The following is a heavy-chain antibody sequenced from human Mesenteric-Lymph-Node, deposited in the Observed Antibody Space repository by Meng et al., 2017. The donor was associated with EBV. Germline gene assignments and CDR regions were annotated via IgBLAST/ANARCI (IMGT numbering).Heavy chain of an antibody. Sequence: QVQLQESGPRLVKPSQTLSLTCAVSGGCISSGAYYWTWIRQPPGKGLESIGYIYYSGSTYYNPSLQSRVTMSVDTSKNQFSLKLSSVTAADTAVYYCARGYSYDSFGLNYWGQGALVTVSS. J-gene: IGHJ4*02. CDR3: ARGYSYDSFGLNY. CDR2: IYYSGST. D-gene: IGHD5-18*01. CDR1: GGCISSGAYY. V-gene: IGHV4-30-4*01.